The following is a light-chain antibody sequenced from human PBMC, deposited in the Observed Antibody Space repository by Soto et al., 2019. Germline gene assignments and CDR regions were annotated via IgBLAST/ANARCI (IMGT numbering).Light chain of an antibody. V-gene: IGKV3-20*01. CDR2: GAS. Sequence: EIFLTQSPGTLSLSPGERATLSCRATQSVSSTYLAWYQQKPGQAPRLLIYGASSRAPGIPDRFSGSGSGTDFTLTISRLEPEDFAVYYCQHYGSLVLTFGGGTKVEIK. CDR3: QHYGSLVLT. CDR1: QSVSSTY. J-gene: IGKJ4*01.